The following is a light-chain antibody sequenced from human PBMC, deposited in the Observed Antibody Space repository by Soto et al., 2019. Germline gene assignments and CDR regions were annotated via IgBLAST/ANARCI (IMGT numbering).Light chain of an antibody. J-gene: IGLJ1*01. CDR2: SYN. CDR3: AAWDDSLTGYV. CDR1: SSNIGSNT. V-gene: IGLV1-44*01. Sequence: QSVLTQPPSASGTPGQRGTISCSGSSSNIGSNTVNWYQQLPGTAPKLLIYSYNQRPSGVPDRFSGSKSGTSASLAISGLQSEDEADYYCAAWDDSLTGYVFGTGTKLTVL.